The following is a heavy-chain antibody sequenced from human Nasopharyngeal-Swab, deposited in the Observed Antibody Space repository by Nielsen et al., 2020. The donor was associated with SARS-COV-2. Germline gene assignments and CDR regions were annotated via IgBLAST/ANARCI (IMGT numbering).Heavy chain of an antibody. J-gene: IGHJ3*02. Sequence: GESLKISCAASGFTLSNYWIHWVCQTPGKGLLWVSRINTDASRTSYADSVKGRFTISRDNAKNTVYRQMNSLRGEDTAVYYCTRVDVHDAFDMWGQGTMVTVSS. V-gene: IGHV3-74*01. CDR2: INTDASRT. CDR3: TRVDVHDAFDM. CDR1: GFTLSNYW. D-gene: IGHD3-16*01.